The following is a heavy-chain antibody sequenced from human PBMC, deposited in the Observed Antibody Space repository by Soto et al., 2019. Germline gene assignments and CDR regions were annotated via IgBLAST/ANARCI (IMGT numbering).Heavy chain of an antibody. V-gene: IGHV3-23*01. CDR2: ISGSGGNT. D-gene: IGHD6-6*01. CDR3: ARDLEYSSPYDY. J-gene: IGHJ4*02. Sequence: GGSLRLSCAASGFTFSSYAMSWVRQAPGKGLEWVSAISGSGGNTYYADSVKGRFTISRDNAKNTLYLQMNSLRAEDTAVYYCARDLEYSSPYDYWGQGTLVTVSS. CDR1: GFTFSSYA.